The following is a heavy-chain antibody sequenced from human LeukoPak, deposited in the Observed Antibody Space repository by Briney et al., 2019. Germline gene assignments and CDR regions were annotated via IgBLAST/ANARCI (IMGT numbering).Heavy chain of an antibody. D-gene: IGHD1-14*01. CDR3: ASETESTSFDAFDI. Sequence: PGGSLRLSCAASGFPFRTYDMNWVRQAPGKGLERISYISSGGIVSYADSVKGRFIISRDNAKNSLFLHMNSLRAEDTAIYYCASETESTSFDAFDIWGQGTMVTVSS. V-gene: IGHV3-69-1*02. CDR1: GFPFRTYD. J-gene: IGHJ3*02. CDR2: ISSGGIV.